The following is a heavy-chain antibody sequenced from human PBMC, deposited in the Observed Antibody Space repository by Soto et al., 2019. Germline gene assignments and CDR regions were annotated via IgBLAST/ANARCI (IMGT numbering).Heavy chain of an antibody. CDR1: GGYISNYY. V-gene: IGHV4-59*01. CDR2: IYYSGST. D-gene: IGHD1-20*01. J-gene: IGHJ4*02. Sequence: QVQLQESGPGLVKPSETLSLTCTVSGGYISNYYWRWIRQPPGKGLEWIGYIYYSGSTNYNPPLRSRVTISVDTSKNQFSLKLSSVTAADTAVYYCARAGAHNLNDGQFDYWGQGTLVTVSS. CDR3: ARAGAHNLNDGQFDY.